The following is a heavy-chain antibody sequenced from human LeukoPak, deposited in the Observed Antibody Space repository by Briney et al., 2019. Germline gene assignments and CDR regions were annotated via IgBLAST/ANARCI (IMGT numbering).Heavy chain of an antibody. CDR2: IYYSGST. CDR1: GGSISSSNYY. CDR3: ATGRATRYCSGGSCSHYYYYMDV. V-gene: IGHV4-39*01. J-gene: IGHJ6*03. D-gene: IGHD2-15*01. Sequence: SETLSLTCTVSGGSISSSNYYWGWIRQPPGKGLGWIGNIYYSGSTYYNPSLRSRVSISVDTSRNQFSLKLSSVTAADTAVYYCATGRATRYCSGGSCSHYYYYMDVWGKGTTVTVSS.